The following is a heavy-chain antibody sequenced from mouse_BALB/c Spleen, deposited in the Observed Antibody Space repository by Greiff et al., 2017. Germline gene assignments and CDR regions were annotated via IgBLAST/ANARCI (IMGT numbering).Heavy chain of an antibody. V-gene: IGHV1-84*02. J-gene: IGHJ2*01. CDR1: GYTFTDYY. D-gene: IGHD1-1*01. CDR2: IYPGSGNT. CDR3: ARGYYGSDY. Sequence: QVQLKESGPELVKPGASVKISCKASGYTFTDYYINWVKQKPGQGLEWIGWIYPGSGNTKYNEKFKGKATFTADTSSNTAYMQLSSLTSEDSAVYYCARGYYGSDYWGQGTTLTVSS.